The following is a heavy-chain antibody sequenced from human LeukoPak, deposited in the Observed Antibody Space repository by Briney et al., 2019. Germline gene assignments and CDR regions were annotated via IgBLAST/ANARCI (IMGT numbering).Heavy chain of an antibody. J-gene: IGHJ5*02. D-gene: IGHD4-11*01. CDR1: GASLSSGGYY. CDR2: IYTGGST. CDR3: ARTSTVTTAFDP. Sequence: SETLSLTCTVSGASLSSGGYYWSWLRQSAGKGLEWIGRIYTGGSTNYSPSLKSRVTISLDTSKNQFSLKLTSVTAADMAVYYCARTSTVTTAFDPWGQGTLVTVSS. V-gene: IGHV4-61*02.